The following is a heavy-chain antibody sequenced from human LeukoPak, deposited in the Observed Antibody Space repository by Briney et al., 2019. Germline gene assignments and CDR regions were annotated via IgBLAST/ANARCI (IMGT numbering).Heavy chain of an antibody. CDR2: IYHSGST. Sequence: SGTLSLTCAVSGGSISSSNWWSWVRQPPGKGLEWIGEIYHSGSTNYNPSLKSRVTISVDKSKNQFSLKLSSVTAADTAVYYCARWVSGSSLYYFDYWGQGTLVTVSS. CDR3: ARWVSGSSLYYFDY. V-gene: IGHV4-4*02. D-gene: IGHD6-13*01. J-gene: IGHJ4*02. CDR1: GGSISSSNW.